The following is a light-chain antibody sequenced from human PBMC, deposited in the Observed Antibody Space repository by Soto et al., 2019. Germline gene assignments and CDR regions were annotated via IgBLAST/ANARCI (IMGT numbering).Light chain of an antibody. V-gene: IGKV3-20*01. CDR3: QQYGSSPQT. J-gene: IGKJ1*01. CDR1: QNLGSGY. CDR2: AAS. Sequence: EIVLTQSPGTLSLSPGDRATLSCRASQNLGSGYLAWYQQKPGQAPRILIYAASSRATGIPDRFSGSGSGTDFSLTISRLEPEDFAVYYCQQYGSSPQTFGQGTKVDI.